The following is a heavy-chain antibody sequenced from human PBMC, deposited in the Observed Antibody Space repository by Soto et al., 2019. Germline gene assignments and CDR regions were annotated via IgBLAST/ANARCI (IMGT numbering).Heavy chain of an antibody. V-gene: IGHV3-33*01. D-gene: IGHD3-10*01. CDR3: ARDHTYGSGTSYGHNWFDP. Sequence: QVQLVESGGGVVQPGRSLRLSCAASGFTFSNYGMQWVRQAPGEGLEWVAVIWFDGSNKYYADSVKGRFTISRDNSENTLYLQMDSLRAEDTAVYYCARDHTYGSGTSYGHNWFDPWGQGTLVTVSS. J-gene: IGHJ5*02. CDR1: GFTFSNYG. CDR2: IWFDGSNK.